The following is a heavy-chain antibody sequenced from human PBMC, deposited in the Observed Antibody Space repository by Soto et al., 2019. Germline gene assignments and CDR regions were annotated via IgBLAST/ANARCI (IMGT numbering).Heavy chain of an antibody. D-gene: IGHD3-3*01. J-gene: IGHJ5*02. CDR1: GGSISSYY. Sequence: ETLSLTCTVSGGSISSYYWSWIRQPPGKGLEWIEYIYYSGSTNYNPSLKSRVTISVDTSKNQFSLKLSSVTAADTAVYYCARLRFLEWLFDPWDQATLVTV. CDR3: ARLRFLEWLFDP. V-gene: IGHV4-59*08. CDR2: IYYSGST.